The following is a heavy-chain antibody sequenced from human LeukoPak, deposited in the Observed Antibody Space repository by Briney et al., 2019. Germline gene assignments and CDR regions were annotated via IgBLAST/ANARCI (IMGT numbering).Heavy chain of an antibody. CDR3: ARGRAYCGGDCYLSYMDV. J-gene: IGHJ6*03. V-gene: IGHV4-59*01. CDR1: GASITSYY. Sequence: SETLSLTCAVSGASITSYYWGWIRQPPGKGLEWIGSIYYSGSTNYNPSLKSRVTISVDTSKNQFSLKLSSVTAADTAVYYCARGRAYCGGDCYLSYMDVWGKGTTVTISS. D-gene: IGHD2-21*02. CDR2: IYYSGST.